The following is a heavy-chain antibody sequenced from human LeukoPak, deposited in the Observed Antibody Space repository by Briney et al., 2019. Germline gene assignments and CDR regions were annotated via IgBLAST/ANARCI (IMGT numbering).Heavy chain of an antibody. J-gene: IGHJ4*02. CDR1: GGSFSTMNW. CDR3: VRDRELNY. D-gene: IGHD1-7*01. CDR2: IFHTGST. V-gene: IGHV4-4*02. Sequence: SETLSLTCGVSGGSFSTMNWWSWVRQSPGKGLEWIGEIFHTGSTNYNPSLNSRVTISLDKSKNQFSLRLTSVTAADTAVYYCVRDRELNYWGQGTLVTVSS.